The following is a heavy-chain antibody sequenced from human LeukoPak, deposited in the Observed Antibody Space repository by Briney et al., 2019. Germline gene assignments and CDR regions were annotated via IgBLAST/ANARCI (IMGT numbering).Heavy chain of an antibody. CDR2: IRTEAYGESS. J-gene: IGHJ4*02. Sequence: PGGSLRLSCKTSGFRFGEYTVSWVRQAPGKGLEWAGFIRTEAYGESSEYAASVADRFIISRDDSKRVAYLQMNSLKSEDTAVYYCTRDRLPSKSVPTCFDYWGQGTLVTVSS. V-gene: IGHV3-49*04. CDR1: GFRFGEYT. D-gene: IGHD3-16*01. CDR3: TRDRLPSKSVPTCFDY.